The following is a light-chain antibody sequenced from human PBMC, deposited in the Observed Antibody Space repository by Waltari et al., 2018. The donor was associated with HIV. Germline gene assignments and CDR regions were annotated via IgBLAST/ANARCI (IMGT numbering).Light chain of an antibody. Sequence: DIVMTQSPASMAVSLGGTATITCKSSQSVLFRANNKTYLAWYQHKPGRPPKLLIQWAPSRESGVPNRFSGSGSGTDFTLTISSLQAEDVAVYYCQQYYSTPWMFGQGTKVEIK. J-gene: IGKJ1*01. V-gene: IGKV4-1*01. CDR1: QSVLFRANNKTY. CDR2: WAP. CDR3: QQYYSTPWM.